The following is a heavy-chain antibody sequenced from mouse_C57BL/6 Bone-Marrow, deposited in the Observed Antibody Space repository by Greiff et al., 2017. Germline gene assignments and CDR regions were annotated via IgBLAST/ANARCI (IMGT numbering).Heavy chain of an antibody. Sequence: EVHLVESGAELVRPGASVKLSCTASGFNIKDDYMNWVKQRPEQGLEWIGWIDPENGDTEYASKFQGKATITADTSSNTAYLQLSSLTSEDTAVYYCLTVSYYYAMDYWGQGTSVTVSS. CDR1: GFNIKDDY. J-gene: IGHJ4*01. CDR3: LTVSYYYAMDY. CDR2: IDPENGDT. V-gene: IGHV14-4*01.